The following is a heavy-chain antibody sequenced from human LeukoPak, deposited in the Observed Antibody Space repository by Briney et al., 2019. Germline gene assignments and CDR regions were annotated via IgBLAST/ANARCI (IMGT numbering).Heavy chain of an antibody. Sequence: PGGSLRLSCAASGFTFSSYAMSWVRQAPGKGLEWVSGLSSSGGRTYYADSVKGRFTISRDNSKNTLYLQMNSLRAEDTAVYYCAXKLXIXADGTDWSHWGQGTLVTVSS. V-gene: IGHV3-23*01. CDR1: GFTFSSYA. D-gene: IGHD6-13*01. J-gene: IGHJ4*02. CDR2: LSSSGGRT. CDR3: AXKLXIXADGTDWSH.